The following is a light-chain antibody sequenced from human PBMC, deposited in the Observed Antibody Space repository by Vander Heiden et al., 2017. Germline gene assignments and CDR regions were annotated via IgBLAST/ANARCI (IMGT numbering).Light chain of an antibody. V-gene: IGKV3-11*01. Sequence: EIVLTQSPATLSLSPVKRATIPCSASQSVSSYLAWYQQKPGQAPRLLIYDASNRATGIPARFSGSGSGTDFTLTISSLEPEDFAVYYCQQRSNWPLTFGGGTKVEIK. J-gene: IGKJ4*01. CDR3: QQRSNWPLT. CDR2: DAS. CDR1: QSVSSY.